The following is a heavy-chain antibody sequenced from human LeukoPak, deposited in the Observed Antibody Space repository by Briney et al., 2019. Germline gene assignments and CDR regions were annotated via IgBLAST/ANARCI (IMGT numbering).Heavy chain of an antibody. CDR2: IKQDGSEK. CDR3: AREGPSVTPYC. Sequence: GGSLRLSCAASGFKLRSNWMSWVRQAPGKGLEWVANIKQDGSEKYYVASAKGRFTISRDNAKNSLYLQMNSLRAEDTAVYYCAREGPSVTPYCWGQGTLVTVSS. CDR1: GFKLRSNW. V-gene: IGHV3-7*01. J-gene: IGHJ4*02. D-gene: IGHD4-17*01.